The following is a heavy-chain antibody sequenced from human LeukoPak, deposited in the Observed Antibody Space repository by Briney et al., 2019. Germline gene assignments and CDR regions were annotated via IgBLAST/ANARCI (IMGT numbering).Heavy chain of an antibody. CDR3: AREGNSSSWGNWFDP. CDR1: GGTFSSYA. D-gene: IGHD6-13*01. Sequence: GASVKVSCKASGGTFSSYAISWVRQAPGQGLEWMGGIIPIFGTANYAQKFQGRVTITADESTGTAYMELSSLRSEDTAVYYCAREGNSSSWGNWFDPWGQGTLVTVSS. J-gene: IGHJ5*02. V-gene: IGHV1-69*01. CDR2: IIPIFGTA.